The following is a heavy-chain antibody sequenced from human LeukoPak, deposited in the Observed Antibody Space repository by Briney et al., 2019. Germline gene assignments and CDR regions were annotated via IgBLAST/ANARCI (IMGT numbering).Heavy chain of an antibody. CDR2: INDGGGRT. J-gene: IGHJ4*02. V-gene: IGHV3-23*01. CDR3: AKASDMAAXAPEY. CDR1: GFIFSSYA. Sequence: GGSLRLSCAASGFIFSSYAMNWVRQAPGKGLEWVSAINDGGGRTYYADSVKGRFTISRDNSKNTLYLQMNSLRAEDTALYFCAKASDMAAXAPEYWGQXILVTVSS. D-gene: IGHD5-12*01.